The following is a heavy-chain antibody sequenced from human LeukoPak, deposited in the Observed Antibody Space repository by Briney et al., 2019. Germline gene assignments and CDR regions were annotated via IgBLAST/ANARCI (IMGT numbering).Heavy chain of an antibody. J-gene: IGHJ4*02. CDR1: GGSISSSNW. V-gene: IGHV4-4*02. CDR2: IYHSGST. CDR3: ARGLTLYYFDY. Sequence: SETLSLTCAVSGGSISSSNWWSWVRQPPGKGLEWIGEIYHSGSTNYNPSLKSRVAISVDTSKNQFSLKLSSVTAADTAVYYCARGLTLYYFDYWGQGTLVTVSS. D-gene: IGHD2-15*01.